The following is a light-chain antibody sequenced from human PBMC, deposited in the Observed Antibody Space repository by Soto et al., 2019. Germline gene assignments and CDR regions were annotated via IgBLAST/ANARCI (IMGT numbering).Light chain of an antibody. CDR2: DNT. J-gene: IGLJ1*01. CDR3: QSYDSRLTGSYV. V-gene: IGLV1-40*01. CDR1: SSNIGGNS. Sequence: QSVLTQPPSVSAAPGQKVTISCSGSSSNIGGNSVSWYQQLPGTAPKLLIYDNTDRPSGVPDRFSASTSGTSASLTINGLQAEDEGDYYCQSYDSRLTGSYVFGTGTKVTVL.